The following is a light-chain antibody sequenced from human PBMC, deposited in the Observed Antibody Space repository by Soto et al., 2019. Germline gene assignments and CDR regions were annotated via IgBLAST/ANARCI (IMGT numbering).Light chain of an antibody. J-gene: IGKJ5*01. CDR2: GEX. Sequence: ELVMRQAPASLSGSPGERATLSLRASQXVSSSLYWSQQKPGQATRLXXYGEXTRATGIPARFSGSGSGTAFTLTISSLQSEEFAVYYCQQYNKWPPSTFGQGTRLEIK. CDR3: QQYNKWPPST. V-gene: IGKV3-15*01. CDR1: QXVSSS.